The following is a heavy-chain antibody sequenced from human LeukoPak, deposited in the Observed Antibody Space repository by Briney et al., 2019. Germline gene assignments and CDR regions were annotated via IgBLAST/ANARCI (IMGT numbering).Heavy chain of an antibody. D-gene: IGHD4-17*01. CDR2: IYYSGST. CDR1: GGSISSYY. V-gene: IGHV4-59*01. J-gene: IGHJ6*03. Sequence: SETLSLTCTVSGGSISSYYWSWIRQPPGKGLEWIGYIYYSGSTNYNPSLKSRVTISVDTSKNQFSLKLSSVTAADTAVYYCARAIMGTTVTKVYYYYMDVWGKGTTVTVSS. CDR3: ARAIMGTTVTKVYYYYMDV.